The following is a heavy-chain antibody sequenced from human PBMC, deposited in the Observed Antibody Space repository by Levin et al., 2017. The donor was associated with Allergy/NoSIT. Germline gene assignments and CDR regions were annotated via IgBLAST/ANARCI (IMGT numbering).Heavy chain of an antibody. Sequence: GESLKISCAASGFTFSSYGMHWVRQAPGKGLEWVAVISYDGSNKYYADSVKGRFTISRDNSKNTLYLQMNSLRAEDTAVYYCAKDPYYDFWSGYYYYYYYGMDVWGQGTTVTVSS. V-gene: IGHV3-30*18. CDR3: AKDPYYDFWSGYYYYYYYGMDV. J-gene: IGHJ6*02. CDR1: GFTFSSYG. D-gene: IGHD3-3*01. CDR2: ISYDGSNK.